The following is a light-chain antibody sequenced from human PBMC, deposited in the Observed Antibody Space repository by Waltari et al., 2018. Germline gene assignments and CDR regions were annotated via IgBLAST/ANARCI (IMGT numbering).Light chain of an antibody. Sequence: DIQMTQSPSSLSASVGDRVTITCRASQGIGNSLGWYQQKPGKAPKRLIFDASSLQSGVPSRFSGSGSGTEFTLTISSLQPEDFATYSCLQHNSYPYTFGQGTKLELK. J-gene: IGKJ2*01. CDR1: QGIGNS. CDR3: LQHNSYPYT. CDR2: DAS. V-gene: IGKV1-17*01.